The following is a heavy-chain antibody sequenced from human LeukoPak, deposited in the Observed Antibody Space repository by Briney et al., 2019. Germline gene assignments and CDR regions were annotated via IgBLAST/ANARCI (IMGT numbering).Heavy chain of an antibody. Sequence: GASVKVSCKASGYTFTSYYMHWVRQAPGQGLEWMGIINPSGGSTSYTQKFQGRVTMTRDTSTSTVYMELSSLRSEDTTVYYCARRSNDYSFDYWGQGTLVTVSS. CDR2: INPSGGST. CDR1: GYTFTSYY. D-gene: IGHD4-11*01. V-gene: IGHV1-46*01. J-gene: IGHJ4*02. CDR3: ARRSNDYSFDY.